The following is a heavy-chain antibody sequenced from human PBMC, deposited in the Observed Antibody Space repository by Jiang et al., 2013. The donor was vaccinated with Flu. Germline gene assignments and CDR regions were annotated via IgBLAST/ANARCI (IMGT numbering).Heavy chain of an antibody. J-gene: IGHJ6*02. CDR1: GDSISSYV. CDR2: LLQWEY. Sequence: GLVKPSETLSLTCTVSGDSISSYVLELDPAAPREGTGVDWVSLLQWEYQLQPSLKNRVTISVDTSKNQLSLTLNSVTAADTAVYYCATEGRDVGDYYSNGMDVWGQGTTVTVSS. V-gene: IGHV4-59*01. CDR3: ATEGRDVGDYYSNGMDV. D-gene: IGHD2-21*01.